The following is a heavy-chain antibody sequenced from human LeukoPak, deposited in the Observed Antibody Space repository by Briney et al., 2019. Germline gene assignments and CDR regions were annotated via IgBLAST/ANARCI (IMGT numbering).Heavy chain of an antibody. V-gene: IGHV3-7*03. CDR2: IKQDGSEK. J-gene: IGHJ6*03. Sequence: PGGSLRLSCAASGFTFSSNWMSWVRQAPGKGLEWVANIKQDGSEKYYVDSVKGRFTISRDNAKNSLYLQMNSLRAEDTAVYYCARRSPTIFGVVIIGRHMDVWGKGTTVTVSS. D-gene: IGHD3-3*01. CDR3: ARRSPTIFGVVIIGRHMDV. CDR1: GFTFSSNW.